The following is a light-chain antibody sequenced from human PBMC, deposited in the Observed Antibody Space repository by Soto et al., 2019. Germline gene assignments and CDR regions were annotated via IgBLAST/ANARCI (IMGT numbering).Light chain of an antibody. Sequence: ETVLTQSPGTLSLSPGERATLSCRASQSVSSNYLAGYQQKPGQAPRLLIYGASTRATGLPDRFSGSGSGTDFPLPISRLEPEDFAVYYCQQFGRSPPSWPFGQGTRVEIK. CDR3: QQFGRSPPSWP. J-gene: IGKJ1*01. V-gene: IGKV3-20*01. CDR2: GAS. CDR1: QSVSSNY.